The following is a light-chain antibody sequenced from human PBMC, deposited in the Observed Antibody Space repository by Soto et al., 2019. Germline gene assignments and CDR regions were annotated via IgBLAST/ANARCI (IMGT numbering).Light chain of an antibody. Sequence: EIVMTQSPATLSVSPGEGATLSCRASQSVSSDLAWYQHKPGQAPRLLIYSASTRATGIPDRFSGSGSGTEFKLTISSLQSEDFAVYYCQQYNNWPPGTFGQGTKVEIK. CDR3: QQYNNWPPGT. J-gene: IGKJ1*01. CDR1: QSVSSD. V-gene: IGKV3-15*01. CDR2: SAS.